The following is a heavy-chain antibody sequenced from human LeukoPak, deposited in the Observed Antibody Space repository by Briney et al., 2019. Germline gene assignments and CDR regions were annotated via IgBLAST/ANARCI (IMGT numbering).Heavy chain of an antibody. CDR2: IYSGDRT. V-gene: IGHV3-66*01. CDR3: ARDGEYSYGYGFDY. J-gene: IGHJ4*02. D-gene: IGHD5-18*01. CDR1: GFSVNNLY. Sequence: GGSLRLSCAASGFSVNNLYMSWVRQAPGRGLEWVSVIYSGDRTYYADSVKGRFTISRDTSKNTVYLQMNSLRPEETAVYYCARDGEYSYGYGFDYWGQGTLVTVSS.